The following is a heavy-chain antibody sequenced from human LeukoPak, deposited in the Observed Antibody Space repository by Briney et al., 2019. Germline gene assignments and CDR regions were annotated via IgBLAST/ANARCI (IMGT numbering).Heavy chain of an antibody. CDR1: GGSISSYY. J-gene: IGHJ6*01. D-gene: IGHD6-25*01. Sequence: SSETLSLTCTVSGGSISSYYWSWVRQPAGKGLEWIGRIYTSGSTNYNPSLKSRVTMSVDTSKNQFSLKLSSVTAADTAVYYCASPDKSGPYYYYGMDVWGQGTTVTVSS. CDR2: IYTSGST. V-gene: IGHV4-4*07. CDR3: ASPDKSGPYYYYGMDV.